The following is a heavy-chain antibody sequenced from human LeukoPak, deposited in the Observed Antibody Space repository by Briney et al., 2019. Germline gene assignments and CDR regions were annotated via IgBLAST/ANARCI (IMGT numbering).Heavy chain of an antibody. V-gene: IGHV3-15*01. CDR3: TTEWYCSGGSCYPDLDY. CDR1: GFTFSNAW. D-gene: IGHD2-15*01. J-gene: IGHJ4*02. Sequence: GGSLRLSCAASGFTFSNAWMSWVRQDPGKGLEWVGRIKSKTDGGTTDYAAPVKGRFTISRDDSKYTLYLQMNSLKAEDTAVYYCTTEWYCSGGSCYPDLDYWGQGTLVTVSS. CDR2: IKSKTDGGTT.